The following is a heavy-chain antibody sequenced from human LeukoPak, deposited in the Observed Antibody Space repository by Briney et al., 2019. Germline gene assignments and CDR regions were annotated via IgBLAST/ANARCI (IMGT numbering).Heavy chain of an antibody. CDR2: IYYTGST. J-gene: IGHJ4*02. V-gene: IGHV4-59*01. CDR3: ARDRAGSSAYDY. Sequence: SETLSLTCTVSGGSISSYYWSWIRQPPGKGLLWIGFIYYTGSTNYNPSLKSRVTISVDTSKNQFSLKLSSVTAADTAVYYCARDRAGSSAYDYWGQGTLVTVSS. D-gene: IGHD6-6*01. CDR1: GGSISSYY.